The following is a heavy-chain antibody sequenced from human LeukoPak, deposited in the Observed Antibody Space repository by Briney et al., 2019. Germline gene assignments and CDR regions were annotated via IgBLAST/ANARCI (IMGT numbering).Heavy chain of an antibody. Sequence: SETLSLTCAVYGGSFSGYYWSWIRQPPGKGLEWIGEINHSGSTNYNPSLKSRVTISVDTSKHQFSLKLSSVTAADTAVYYCARAALGYCSSTSCPYFGYWGQGTLVTVSS. J-gene: IGHJ4*02. CDR2: INHSGST. V-gene: IGHV4-34*01. D-gene: IGHD2-2*01. CDR3: ARAALGYCSSTSCPYFGY. CDR1: GGSFSGYY.